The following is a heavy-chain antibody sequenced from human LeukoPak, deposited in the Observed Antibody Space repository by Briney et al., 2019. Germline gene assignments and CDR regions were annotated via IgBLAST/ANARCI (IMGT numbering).Heavy chain of an antibody. Sequence: SQTLSLTCAISGDSVSNNIATWNWIRQSPSRGLEWLGRTYYRSRWGNDYAISVKSRITINPDTSKNQFSLQLNSVTPEDTAVYYCARHQDSWRMAVGFGYWGQGTLVTVSS. CDR2: TYYRSRWGN. V-gene: IGHV6-1*01. D-gene: IGHD6-19*01. CDR1: GDSVSNNIAT. J-gene: IGHJ4*02. CDR3: ARHQDSWRMAVGFGY.